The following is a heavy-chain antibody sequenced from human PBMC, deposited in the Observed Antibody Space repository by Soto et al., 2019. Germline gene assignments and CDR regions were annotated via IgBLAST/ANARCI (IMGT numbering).Heavy chain of an antibody. Sequence: PGGSLRLSCAASGFTFSSYGMHWVRQAPGRGLEWVAVISYDGSNKYYADSVKGRFTISRDNSKNTLYLQMNSLRAEDTAVYYCAKDLITYGDYGPRYYYYGMDVWGQGTTVTVSS. CDR2: ISYDGSNK. V-gene: IGHV3-30*18. CDR3: AKDLITYGDYGPRYYYYGMDV. CDR1: GFTFSSYG. D-gene: IGHD4-17*01. J-gene: IGHJ6*02.